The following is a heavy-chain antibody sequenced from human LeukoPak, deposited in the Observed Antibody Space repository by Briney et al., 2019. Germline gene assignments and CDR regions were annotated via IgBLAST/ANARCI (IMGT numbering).Heavy chain of an antibody. J-gene: IGHJ2*01. CDR2: IIPIFGTA. D-gene: IGHD5/OR15-5a*01. Sequence: SVKVSCKASGGTFSSHAISWVRQAPGQGPEWMGGIIPIFGTANYAQKFQGRVTITADESTSTAYMELSSLRSEDTAVYYCARDSVSRRYFDLWGRGTLVTVSS. CDR1: GGTFSSHA. V-gene: IGHV1-69*13. CDR3: ARDSVSRRYFDL.